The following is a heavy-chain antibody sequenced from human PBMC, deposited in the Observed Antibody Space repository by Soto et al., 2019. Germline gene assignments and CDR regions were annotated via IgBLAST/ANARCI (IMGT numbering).Heavy chain of an antibody. CDR2: INHSGST. V-gene: IGHV4-34*01. CDR3: ARTSRFDC. CDR1: CGSFSSYY. J-gene: IGHJ4*02. Sequence: QVQLQQWGAGLLKPSETLSLTCAVYCGSFSSYYWSWIRQPPGKGLEWIGEINHSGSTNYNPSLQSRVTRSVDKCQDPYPRKPGSVTAAHAALYYCARTSRFDCWGQGTLVPVSS.